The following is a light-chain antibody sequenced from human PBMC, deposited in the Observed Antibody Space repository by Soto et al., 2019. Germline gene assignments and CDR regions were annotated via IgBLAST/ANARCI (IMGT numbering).Light chain of an antibody. CDR1: SGHSSYA. CDR3: QTWATGIPWV. CDR2: LNSDGSH. Sequence: QAVVTQSPSASASLGASVKLTCTLSSGHSSYAIAWHQQQPEKGPRYLMKLNSDGSHSKGDGIPDRFSGSSSGAERYLTISSLQSEDEADYYCQTWATGIPWVFGGGTKLTVL. V-gene: IGLV4-69*01. J-gene: IGLJ3*02.